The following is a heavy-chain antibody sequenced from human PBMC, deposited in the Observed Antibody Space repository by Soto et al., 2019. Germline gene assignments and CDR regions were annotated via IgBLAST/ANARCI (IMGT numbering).Heavy chain of an antibody. Sequence: QVQLQQWGAGLLKPSETLSLNCAVNGGSLSGYYWSWIRQPPGKGLEWIGEIKDGGRSNYSPSLKSRATISSDTSNYQFSLRLYSVTAADTGVYYCARGQEGVAATHWDQGTLVTVSS. J-gene: IGHJ4*02. CDR2: IKDGGRS. D-gene: IGHD6-25*01. CDR1: GGSLSGYY. V-gene: IGHV4-34*01. CDR3: ARGQEGVAATH.